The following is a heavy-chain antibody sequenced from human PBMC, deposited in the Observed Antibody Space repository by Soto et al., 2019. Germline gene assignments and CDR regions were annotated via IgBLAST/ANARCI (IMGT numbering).Heavy chain of an antibody. J-gene: IGHJ4*02. CDR1: GFTFSSYG. CDR3: AKDLWQLARPRGVDY. CDR2: ISYDGSNK. Sequence: PGGSLRLSCAASGFTFSSYGMHWVRQAPGKGLEWVAVISYDGSNKYYADSVKGRFTISRDNSKNTLYLQMNSLRAEDTAVYYCAKDLWQLARPRGVDYWGQGTLVTVSS. V-gene: IGHV3-30*18. D-gene: IGHD6-6*01.